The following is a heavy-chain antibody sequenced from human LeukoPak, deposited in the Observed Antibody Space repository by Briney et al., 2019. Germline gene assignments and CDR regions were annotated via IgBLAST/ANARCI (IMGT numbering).Heavy chain of an antibody. D-gene: IGHD1-26*01. CDR2: LYYSGIT. J-gene: IGHJ4*02. V-gene: IGHV4-39*01. CDR1: GGSISSSSYY. CDR3: ARRTGAETIDY. Sequence: PSETLSLTCTVSGGSISSSSYYWGWIRQPPGKGLEWIATLYYSGITYYNPSLKSRVAISADTYKNQFSLKLNSVTAADTAVYYYARRTGAETIDYWGQGTLVTASS.